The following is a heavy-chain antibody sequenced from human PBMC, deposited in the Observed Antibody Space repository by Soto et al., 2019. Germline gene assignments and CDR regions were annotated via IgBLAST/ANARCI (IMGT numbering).Heavy chain of an antibody. Sequence: QVQLQQWGAGLLKPSETLSLTCAVYGGSFSGYYWSWIRQPPGKGLEWIGEINHSGSTNYNPPLKSRVTISVATSKNQFSLKLSSVTAADTAVYYCASGVGMDVWGQGTTVTVSS. CDR1: GGSFSGYY. CDR3: ASGVGMDV. J-gene: IGHJ6*02. V-gene: IGHV4-34*01. CDR2: INHSGST.